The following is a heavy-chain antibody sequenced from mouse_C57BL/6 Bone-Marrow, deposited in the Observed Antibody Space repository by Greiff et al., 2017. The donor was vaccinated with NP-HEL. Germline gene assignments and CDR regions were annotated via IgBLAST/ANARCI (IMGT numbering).Heavy chain of an antibody. V-gene: IGHV1-69*01. CDR3: AIYYDYDGDY. CDR1: GYTFTSYW. D-gene: IGHD2-4*01. CDR2: IDPSDSYT. J-gene: IGHJ2*01. Sequence: QVQLQQPGAELVMPGASVKLSCKASGYTFTSYWMHWVKQRPGQGLEWIGEIDPSDSYTNSNQKFKGKSTLTVDKSSSTAYMQLSSLTSDDSAVYYCAIYYDYDGDYWGQGTTLTVSS.